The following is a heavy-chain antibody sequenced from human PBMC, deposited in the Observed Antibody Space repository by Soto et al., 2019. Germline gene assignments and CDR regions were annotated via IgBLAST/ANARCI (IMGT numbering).Heavy chain of an antibody. CDR2: ISGSGGST. J-gene: IGHJ4*02. V-gene: IGHV3-23*01. Sequence: GGSLRLSCAASGFTVSSYAMSWVRQAPGKGLEWVSAISGSGGSTYYADSVKGRFTIPRDNSKNTLYLQMNSLRAEDTAVYYCAKDLTSTRFSETGYSFDYWGQGTLVTVSS. CDR3: AKDLTSTRFSETGYSFDY. CDR1: GFTVSSYA. D-gene: IGHD3-9*01.